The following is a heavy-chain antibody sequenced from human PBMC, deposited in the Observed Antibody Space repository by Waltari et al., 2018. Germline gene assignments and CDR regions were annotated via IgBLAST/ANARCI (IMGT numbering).Heavy chain of an antibody. V-gene: IGHV1-8*03. D-gene: IGHD3-10*01. Sequence: QVQLVQSGAEVKKPGASVKVSCKASGYSFTSYNINWVRQAAGQGLEWMGWRNLMMGSAGYPQKFQDRVTITRNTSIGPAYMELRSLRSEDTAVYYCARDYGSGTYYYMDVWGKGTTVTVSS. J-gene: IGHJ6*03. CDR3: ARDYGSGTYYYMDV. CDR2: RNLMMGSA. CDR1: GYSFTSYN.